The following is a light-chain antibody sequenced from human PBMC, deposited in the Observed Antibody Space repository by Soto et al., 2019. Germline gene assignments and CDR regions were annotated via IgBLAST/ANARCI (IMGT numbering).Light chain of an antibody. J-gene: IGKJ1*01. V-gene: IGKV3-20*01. Sequence: EIVLTQSPGTLSLSPGDRATLSCRASQSVSSSYLAWYQQKPGQAPTLLIYGASIRAAGIPDRFSGSGSGTDFTLTIRRLEPEEFAVYYCQQYGSSPRTFGQGTKVDIK. CDR3: QQYGSSPRT. CDR1: QSVSSSY. CDR2: GAS.